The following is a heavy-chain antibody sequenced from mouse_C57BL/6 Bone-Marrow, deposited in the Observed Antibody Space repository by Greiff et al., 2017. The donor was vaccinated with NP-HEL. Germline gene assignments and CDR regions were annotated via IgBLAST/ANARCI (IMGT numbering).Heavy chain of an antibody. CDR3: AIGSRMWLDY. D-gene: IGHD2-2*01. CDR2: ISDGGSYT. Sequence: DVHLVESGGGLVKPGGSLKLSCAASGFTFSSYAMSWVRQTPEKRLEWVATISDGGSYTYYPDNVKGRFTISRDNAKNNLYLQMSHLKSEDTAMYYCAIGSRMWLDYWGQGTTLTVSS. CDR1: GFTFSSYA. J-gene: IGHJ2*01. V-gene: IGHV5-4*01.